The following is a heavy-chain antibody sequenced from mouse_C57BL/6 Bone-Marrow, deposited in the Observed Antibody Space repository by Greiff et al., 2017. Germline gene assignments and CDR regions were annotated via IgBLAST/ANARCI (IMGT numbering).Heavy chain of an antibody. D-gene: IGHD2-13*01. CDR3: VRRGGDGDFYYYAMDD. CDR2: IDPSVSYT. Sequence: QVQLQQPGAELVRPGTSVKLSCKASGYTFTSYWMHWVKQRPGQGLEWIGVIDPSVSYTNYNQKFKGKATLTVDTSSSTAYMQLSSLTSEDSAVYYCVRRGGDGDFYYYAMDDWGQGTSVTVSS. J-gene: IGHJ4*01. CDR1: GYTFTSYW. V-gene: IGHV1-59*01.